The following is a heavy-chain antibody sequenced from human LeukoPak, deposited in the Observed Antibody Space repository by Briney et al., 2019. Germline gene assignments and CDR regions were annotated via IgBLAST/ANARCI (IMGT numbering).Heavy chain of an antibody. V-gene: IGHV1-46*01. CDR2: INPSGGST. J-gene: IGHJ4*02. CDR1: GYTFTSYY. D-gene: IGHD2-21*02. Sequence: ASVRVSCKASGYTFTSYYMHWVRQAPGQGLEWMGIINPSGGSTSCAQKFQGRVTMTRDTSTSTVYMELSSLRSEDTAVYYCARGGFSSVVVTAIPPNYWGQGTLVTVSS. CDR3: ARGGFSSVVVTAIPPNY.